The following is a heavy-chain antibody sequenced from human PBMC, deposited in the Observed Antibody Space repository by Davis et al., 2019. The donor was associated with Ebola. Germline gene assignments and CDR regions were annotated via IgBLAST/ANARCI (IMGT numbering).Heavy chain of an antibody. CDR1: GFTFGDYA. D-gene: IGHD4-17*01. Sequence: GESLKISCTASGFTFGDYAMSWFRQAPGKGLEWVGFIRSKAYGGTTEYAASVKGRFTISRDDSKSIAYLQMNSLKTEDTAVYYCTRDDGSDDYGDQRDYWGQGTMVTVSS. V-gene: IGHV3-49*03. CDR2: IRSKAYGGTT. J-gene: IGHJ4*02. CDR3: TRDDGSDDYGDQRDY.